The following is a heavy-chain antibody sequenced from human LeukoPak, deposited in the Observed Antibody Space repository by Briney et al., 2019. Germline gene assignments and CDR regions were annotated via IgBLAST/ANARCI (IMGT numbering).Heavy chain of an antibody. CDR1: GYTFTSYG. CDR3: ARDLPPSYYYDSTTLDY. Sequence: ASVKVSCKASGYTFTSYGISWVRQAPGQGLEWMGWISAYNGNTNYAQKLQGRVTMTTDTSTSTAYMELRSLGSDDTAVYYCARDLPPSYYYDSTTLDYWGQGTLVTVSS. CDR2: ISAYNGNT. V-gene: IGHV1-18*01. J-gene: IGHJ4*02. D-gene: IGHD3-22*01.